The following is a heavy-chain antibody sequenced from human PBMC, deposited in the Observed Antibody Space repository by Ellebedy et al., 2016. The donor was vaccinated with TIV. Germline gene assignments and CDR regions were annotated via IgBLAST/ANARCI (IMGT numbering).Heavy chain of an antibody. Sequence: GGSLRLSCAVSGFTVSSTYMSWVRQAPGKGPEWVSLISNEGTTYYADSVKGRFTISRDNSKNTLDLQMNPLRVEDTAVYYCASETFNDVDLKVWGVLDIWGQGTMVTVSS. CDR1: GFTVSSTY. CDR2: ISNEGTT. CDR3: ASETFNDVDLKVWGVLDI. J-gene: IGHJ3*02. V-gene: IGHV3-66*01. D-gene: IGHD7-27*01.